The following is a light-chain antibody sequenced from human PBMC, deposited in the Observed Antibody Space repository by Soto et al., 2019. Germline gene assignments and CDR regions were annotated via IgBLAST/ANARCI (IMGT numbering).Light chain of an antibody. Sequence: EIVLAQSQGTLSLSPGERAALXCRASQNILSNLAWYQQKPGQAPRLLIYGASTRATGLPARFSGSGSGTQFTLTISSLQSEDFAVYYCQQYNNWPITFGQGTRLEI. J-gene: IGKJ5*01. CDR2: GAS. CDR3: QQYNNWPIT. CDR1: QNILSN. V-gene: IGKV3-15*01.